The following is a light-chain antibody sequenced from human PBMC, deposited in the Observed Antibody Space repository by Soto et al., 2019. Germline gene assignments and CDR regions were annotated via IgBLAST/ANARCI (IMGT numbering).Light chain of an antibody. V-gene: IGLV2-14*03. CDR2: DVS. J-gene: IGLJ1*01. CDR3: SSYTSSSTYV. CDR1: SSDVGGYNY. Sequence: QSALTQPASVSGSPGQSITISCSGTSSDVGGYNYVFWYQHRPGKAPKLMIYDVSNRPSGVSNRFSGSKSGNTASLTISGLQAEDEADYYCSSYTSSSTYVFGTGTKVTVL.